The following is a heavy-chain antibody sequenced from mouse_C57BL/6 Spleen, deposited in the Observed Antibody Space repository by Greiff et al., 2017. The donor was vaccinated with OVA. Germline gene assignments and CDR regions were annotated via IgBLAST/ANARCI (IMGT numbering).Heavy chain of an antibody. CDR1: GFTFSSYT. V-gene: IGHV5-9*01. CDR3: ARHDYGSRSYWYFDV. D-gene: IGHD1-1*01. J-gene: IGHJ1*03. CDR2: ISGGGGNT. Sequence: EVMLVESGGGLVKPGGSLKLSCAASGFTFSSYTMSWVRQTPEKRLEWVATISGGGGNTYYPDSGKGRFTISRDNAKNTLYLQMSSLRSEDTALYYCARHDYGSRSYWYFDVWGTGTTVTVSS.